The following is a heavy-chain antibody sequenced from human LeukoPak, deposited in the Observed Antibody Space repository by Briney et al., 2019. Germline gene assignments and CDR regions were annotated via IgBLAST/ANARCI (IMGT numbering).Heavy chain of an antibody. D-gene: IGHD2-15*01. Sequence: GGSLRLSCAASGFTFSSYGMHWVRQAPGKGLEWVAVISYDGSNKYYADSVKGRFTISRDNSKNTLYLQMNSLRAEDTAVYYCARDAAPSCFDYWGQGTLVTVSS. J-gene: IGHJ4*02. CDR1: GFTFSSYG. CDR3: ARDAAPSCFDY. V-gene: IGHV3-30*03. CDR2: ISYDGSNK.